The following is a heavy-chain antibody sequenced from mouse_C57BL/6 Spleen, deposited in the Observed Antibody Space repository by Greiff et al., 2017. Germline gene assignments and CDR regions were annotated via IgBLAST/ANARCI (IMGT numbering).Heavy chain of an antibody. Sequence: VQLQQSGPELVKPGASVKLSCKASGYTFTSYDINWVKQRPGQGLEWIGWIYPSDGSTKYNEKFKGKATLTVDTSSSTAYMELHSLTSVDSAVXFCAKDSNYRVFDYWGQGTTLTVSS. CDR3: AKDSNYRVFDY. D-gene: IGHD2-5*01. CDR1: GYTFTSYD. J-gene: IGHJ2*01. CDR2: IYPSDGST. V-gene: IGHV1-85*01.